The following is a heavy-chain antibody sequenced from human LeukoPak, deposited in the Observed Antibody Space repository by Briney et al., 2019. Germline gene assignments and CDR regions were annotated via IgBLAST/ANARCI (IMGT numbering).Heavy chain of an antibody. J-gene: IGHJ6*03. Sequence: SVKVSCKAPGGTFSSYAISWVRQAPGPGLEWMGGIIPIFGTANYAQKFQGRVTITADESTSTAYMELSSLRSEDTAVYYCARAMVRGVRPPYYYYYYMDVWGKGTTVTVSS. CDR3: ARAMVRGVRPPYYYYYYMDV. CDR2: IIPIFGTA. D-gene: IGHD3-10*01. V-gene: IGHV1-69*13. CDR1: GGTFSSYA.